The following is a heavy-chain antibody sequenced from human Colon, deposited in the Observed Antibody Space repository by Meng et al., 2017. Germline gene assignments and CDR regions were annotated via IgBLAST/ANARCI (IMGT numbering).Heavy chain of an antibody. Sequence: QVHPQGWGQGLVRPSATLSLTCKVSGGSVSSASYYWSWIRQPPGKGLEWIGLIHYSGSRNYNPSLKSRVTMSVDTSKNQVSLRLTSVTAADTAVYYCARFYGSGTFEVHDYWGQGTLVTVSS. CDR3: ARFYGSGTFEVHDY. CDR1: GGSVSSASYY. J-gene: IGHJ4*02. CDR2: IHYSGSR. V-gene: IGHV4-61*01. D-gene: IGHD3-10*01.